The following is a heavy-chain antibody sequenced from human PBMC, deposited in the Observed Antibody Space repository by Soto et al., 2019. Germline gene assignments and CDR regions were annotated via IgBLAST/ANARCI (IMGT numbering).Heavy chain of an antibody. CDR3: EKESQSVEVYASRVYGMDV. Sequence: GGSLRLSCAGSGFTFSKYAMTWVRQAPGKGLEWVSTTRGNGEYTYYADSVKGRFTVSRDNSKNALFLEMSSLRAEDTAVYYCEKESQSVEVYASRVYGMDVWGQGTTVTVSS. CDR2: TRGNGEYT. D-gene: IGHD2-2*01. CDR1: GFTFSKYA. J-gene: IGHJ6*02. V-gene: IGHV3-23*01.